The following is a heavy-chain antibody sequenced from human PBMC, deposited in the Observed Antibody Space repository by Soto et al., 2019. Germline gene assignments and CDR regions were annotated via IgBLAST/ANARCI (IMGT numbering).Heavy chain of an antibody. J-gene: IGHJ2*01. V-gene: IGHV3-30-3*01. CDR1: GFTFSSYA. CDR3: ASPMLRDDYNWGYFDL. CDR2: ISYDGSNK. Sequence: QVQLVESGGGVVQPGRSLRLSCAASGFTFSSYAMHWVRQAPGKGLEWVAVISYDGSNKYYADSVKGRFTIARDNSKNTPYLQMNSLRVADTAVYYCASPMLRDDYNWGYFDLWGRGALVTVSS. D-gene: IGHD4-4*01.